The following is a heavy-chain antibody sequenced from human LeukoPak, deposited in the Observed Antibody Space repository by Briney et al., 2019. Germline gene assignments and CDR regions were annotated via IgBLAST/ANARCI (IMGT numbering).Heavy chain of an antibody. D-gene: IGHD3-10*01. CDR2: IYYSGST. V-gene: IGHV4-59*12. CDR3: ARDIYGSGSYGAFDI. J-gene: IGHJ3*02. Sequence: SETLSLTCTVSGGSISSYYWSWIRQPPGKGLEWIGYIYYSGSTNYNPSLKSRVTISVDTSKNQFSLKLSSVTAADTAVYYCARDIYGSGSYGAFDIWGQGTMVTVSS. CDR1: GGSISSYY.